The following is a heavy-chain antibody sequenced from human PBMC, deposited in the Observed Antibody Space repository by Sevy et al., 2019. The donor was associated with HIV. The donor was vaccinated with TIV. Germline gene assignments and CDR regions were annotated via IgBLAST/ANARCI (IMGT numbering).Heavy chain of an antibody. CDR1: GFTPSTYG. CDR2: IGYDGNNK. Sequence: GGSLRLSCAGSGFTPSTYGMHWVRQAPGKGLEWVAVIGYDGNNKYYADSVKGRFTISRDNSKNTLFLQMVSLRAEDTAVYYCARDPRMYGDYLLAYFDYWGQGALVTVSS. CDR3: ARDPRMYGDYLLAYFDY. J-gene: IGHJ4*02. V-gene: IGHV3-33*01. D-gene: IGHD2-8*01.